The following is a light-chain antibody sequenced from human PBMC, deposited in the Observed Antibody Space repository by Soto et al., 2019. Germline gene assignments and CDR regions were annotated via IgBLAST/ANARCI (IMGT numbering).Light chain of an antibody. J-gene: IGLJ1*01. Sequence: QSALTQPASVSGSPGQSITISCTGGSSDIGGYNFVSWYQQHPGKAPKLIICDVSNRPSGVSNRFSGSKSGNTASLTISGLQAEDEADYYCSSYRTGSTLVFGTGTKLTVL. CDR3: SSYRTGSTLV. V-gene: IGLV2-14*03. CDR2: DVS. CDR1: SSDIGGYNF.